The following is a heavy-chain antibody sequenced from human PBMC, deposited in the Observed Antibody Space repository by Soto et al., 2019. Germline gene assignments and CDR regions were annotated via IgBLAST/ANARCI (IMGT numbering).Heavy chain of an antibody. CDR3: VRDLGVWNTL. Sequence: DVQLVESGGGLVQPGGSLRLSCAASGFSFSDFPMSWARQTSGRGLEWVATIDKNGSGKSYVDSVRGRFTISRDNAESSLSLQMTSRTAEDTALYYCVRDLGVWNTLWGQGTLVTVSS. D-gene: IGHD3-16*01. V-gene: IGHV3-7*01. CDR2: IDKNGSGK. CDR1: GFSFSDFP. J-gene: IGHJ4*02.